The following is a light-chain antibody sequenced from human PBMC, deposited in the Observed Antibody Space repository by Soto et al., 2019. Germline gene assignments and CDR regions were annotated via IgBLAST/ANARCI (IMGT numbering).Light chain of an antibody. J-gene: IGKJ5*01. CDR1: QSVGSNY. V-gene: IGKV3-20*01. CDR3: QQYASPPIT. CDR2: DAS. Sequence: EIVLTQSPGTLSLSPGERATLSCRASQSVGSNYLAWYQQKPGQAPRRLFHDASSRATGIPDRFSGSGSGTDFTLTISRLEPEDFAVYYCQQYASPPITFGQGTRLDIK.